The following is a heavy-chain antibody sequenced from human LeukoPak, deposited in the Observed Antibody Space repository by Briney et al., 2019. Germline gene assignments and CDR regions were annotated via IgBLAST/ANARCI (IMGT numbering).Heavy chain of an antibody. J-gene: IGHJ4*02. D-gene: IGHD6-13*01. CDR2: INPSGGST. CDR3: ARDVGGAAAGISGH. V-gene: IGHV1-46*01. CDR1: GYTFTSYD. Sequence: GASVKVSCKASGYTFTSYDINWVRQAPGQGLEWMGIINPSGGSTSYAQKFQGRVTMTRDASTSTVYMELSSLRSEDTAVYYCARDVGGAAAGISGHWGQGTLVTVSS.